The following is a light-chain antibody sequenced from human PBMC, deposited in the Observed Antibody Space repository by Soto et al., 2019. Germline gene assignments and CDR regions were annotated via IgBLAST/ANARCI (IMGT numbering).Light chain of an antibody. Sequence: EIVMTQSPGTLSVSPGETATLSCRASQVRGTNLAWYQQKPGQSPTLLIYGIYIRATGVPVRFTGSGSGTEFTLTITSLQSEDFATYYCQQYNYWPPITFGQGTRLEIK. CDR3: QQYNYWPPIT. CDR1: QVRGTN. V-gene: IGKV3-15*01. J-gene: IGKJ5*01. CDR2: GIY.